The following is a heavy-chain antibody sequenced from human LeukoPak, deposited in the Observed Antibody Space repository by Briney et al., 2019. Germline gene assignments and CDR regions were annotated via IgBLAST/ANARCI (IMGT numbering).Heavy chain of an antibody. CDR2: IYYSGST. D-gene: IGHD3-3*01. J-gene: IGHJ3*02. Sequence: PSETLSLTCTVSGGSVSSGSYYWSWIRPPPGKGLEWIGYIYYSGSTNYNPSLKSRVTISVDTSKNQFSLKLSSVTAADTAVFYCARVASGYDVFDIWGQGTMVTVSS. CDR1: GGSVSSGSYY. V-gene: IGHV4-61*01. CDR3: ARVASGYDVFDI.